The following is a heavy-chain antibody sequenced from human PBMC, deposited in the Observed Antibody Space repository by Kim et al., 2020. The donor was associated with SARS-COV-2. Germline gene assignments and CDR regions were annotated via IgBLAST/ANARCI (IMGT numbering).Heavy chain of an antibody. J-gene: IGHJ5*02. CDR2: ISGSGGST. CDR1: GFTFSSYA. V-gene: IGHV3-23*01. CDR3: AKDRGNVLRFLEWLSPFDP. D-gene: IGHD3-3*01. Sequence: GGSLRLSCAASGFTFSSYAMSWVRQAPGKGLEWVSAISGSGGSTYYADSVKGRFTISRDNSKNTLYLQMNSLRAEDTAVYYCAKDRGNVLRFLEWLSPFDPSGQGTPVTVSS.